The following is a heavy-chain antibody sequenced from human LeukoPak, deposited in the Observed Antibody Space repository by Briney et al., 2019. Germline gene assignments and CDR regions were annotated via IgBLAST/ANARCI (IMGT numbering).Heavy chain of an antibody. J-gene: IGHJ4*02. V-gene: IGHV3-15*01. CDR1: GFTFSNAW. CDR3: AWHYFDY. Sequence: GGSLRLSCAASGFTFSNAWMSWVRQAPGKGLEWIGRIKTKSDGGTTVYAAPVKGRFTMSRDDSKNTLYLQMNSLETEDTALYYCAWHYFDYWGQGTLVTVSA. CDR2: IKTKSDGGTT.